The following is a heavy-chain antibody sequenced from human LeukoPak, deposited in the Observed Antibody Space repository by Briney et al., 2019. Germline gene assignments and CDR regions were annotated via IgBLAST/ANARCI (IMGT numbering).Heavy chain of an antibody. CDR2: IIPIFVTA. CDR1: GGTFSSYA. D-gene: IGHD2-2*01. CDR3: ATPAGYCSSTSCFRFDY. V-gene: IGHV1-69*01. Sequence: ASVKVSCKASGGTFSSYAISWVRQAPGQGLEWMGGIIPIFVTANYAQKFQGRVTITADESTRTASISLSNLRSGDTAVYYCATPAGYCSSTSCFRFDYWGQGTLVTVSS. J-gene: IGHJ4*02.